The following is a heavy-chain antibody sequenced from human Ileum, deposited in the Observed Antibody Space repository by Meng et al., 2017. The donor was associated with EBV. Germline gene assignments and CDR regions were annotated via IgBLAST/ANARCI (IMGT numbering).Heavy chain of an antibody. V-gene: IGHV4-34*01. D-gene: IGHD6-13*01. CDR2: INHSGST. Sequence: QWGPGPLALAGTPSSPCAVYGGSFSGYYWTWIRQPPGKGLEWIGEINHSGSTNYNPSLKSRVTISVDKNQFSLKLSSVTAADTAVYYCARGFYTYGSSCFDYWGQGTLVTVSS. CDR1: GGSFSGYY. J-gene: IGHJ4*02. CDR3: ARGFYTYGSSCFDY.